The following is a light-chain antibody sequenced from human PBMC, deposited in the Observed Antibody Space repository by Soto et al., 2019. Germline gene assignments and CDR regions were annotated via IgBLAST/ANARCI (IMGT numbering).Light chain of an antibody. J-gene: IGKJ5*01. CDR2: SAS. CDR1: QDIDVR. V-gene: IGKV1-12*01. Sequence: DIQMTQNTSFVSASIGDRVTLTCRASQDIDVRLAWFQQKPGKAPKYLIQSASSLQSGVPSTFSGSGSGTDFTLTINSLHPEDFATYYCQQTYTTPEITFGQGTRLEIK. CDR3: QQTYTTPEIT.